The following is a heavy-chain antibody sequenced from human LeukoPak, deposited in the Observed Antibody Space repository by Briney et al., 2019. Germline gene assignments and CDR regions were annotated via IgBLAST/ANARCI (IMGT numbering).Heavy chain of an antibody. CDR1: GASVSSGSYY. D-gene: IGHD1-1*01. V-gene: IGHV4-39*01. CDR2: IYYIGST. J-gene: IGHJ4*02. Sequence: SETLSLTCTVSGASVSSGSYYWSWIRQPPGKGLEWIGSIYYIGSTSFNPSLKSRVTISVDTSKNQFSLKPNSVTAADTAVYYCARRSRSSGFFDYWGQGTLVTVSS. CDR3: ARRSRSSGFFDY.